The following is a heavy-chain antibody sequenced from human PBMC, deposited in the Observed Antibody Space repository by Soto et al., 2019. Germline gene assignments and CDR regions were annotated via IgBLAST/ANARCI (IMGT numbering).Heavy chain of an antibody. J-gene: IGHJ6*03. Sequence: ASVKVSCKASGYTFTSYYMYWVRQAPGQGLEWMGIINPSGGSTSYAQKFQGRVTMTRDTSTSTVYMELSSLRSEDTAVYYCAREVEYIAASDYYYYMDVWGKGTTVTVSS. CDR3: AREVEYIAASDYYYYMDV. CDR2: INPSGGST. D-gene: IGHD6-13*01. V-gene: IGHV1-46*03. CDR1: GYTFTSYY.